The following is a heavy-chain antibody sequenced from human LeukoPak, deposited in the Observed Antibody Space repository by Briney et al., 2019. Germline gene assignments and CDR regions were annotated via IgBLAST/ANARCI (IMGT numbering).Heavy chain of an antibody. CDR2: IYYSGST. CDR1: GGSISSSSYY. CDR3: ARDGYNYALDY. V-gene: IGHV4-39*07. J-gene: IGHJ4*02. D-gene: IGHD5-24*01. Sequence: PSETLSLTCTVSGGSISSSSYYWGWIRQPPGKGLEWIGNIYYSGSTYYNPSLKSRVTISVDTSKTQFSLKLSSVTAADTAVYYCARDGYNYALDYWGQGTLVTVPS.